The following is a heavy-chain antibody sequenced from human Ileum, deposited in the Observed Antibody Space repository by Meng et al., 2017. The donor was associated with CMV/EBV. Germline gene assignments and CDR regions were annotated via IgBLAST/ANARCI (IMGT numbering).Heavy chain of an antibody. J-gene: IGHJ4*02. CDR1: GGSFRCGCW. CDR3: ARNGAYSLDS. CDR2: SPPRGTT. D-gene: IGHD4/OR15-4a*01. Sequence: LTCCGSGGSFRCGCWWSWVRQSPGPGLEWLGVSPPRGTTTYNPSLKSRLIISLDESKTEFSLKLTSVTAADTAVYYCARNGAYSLDSWSQGSLVTVSS. V-gene: IGHV4-4*02.